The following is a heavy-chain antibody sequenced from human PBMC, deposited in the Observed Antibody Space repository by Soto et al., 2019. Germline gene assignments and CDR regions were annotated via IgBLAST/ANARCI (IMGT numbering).Heavy chain of an antibody. CDR1: GYTFITYD. D-gene: IGHD2-21*01. Sequence: QVQLVQSGAEVKKPGASVKVSCKASGYTFITYDINWVRQAPGQGLEWMGWMNPDTGGTGYAQRFQGRXIMTRNTXXXXXXXXXXXXXXXXXXVXFCTRAQELLPKYWGQGTQVTVSS. J-gene: IGHJ1*01. CDR3: TRAQELLPKY. V-gene: IGHV1-8*01. CDR2: MNPDTGGT.